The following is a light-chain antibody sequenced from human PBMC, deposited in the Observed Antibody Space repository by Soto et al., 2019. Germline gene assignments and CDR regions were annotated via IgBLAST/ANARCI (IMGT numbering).Light chain of an antibody. Sequence: YWFHQKPGQAPRPLIYDTYNRFSWTPARFSGSLLGGKAALTLSGAQPEDEADYDCLRYSGGYVCGPGTKVTVL. J-gene: IGLJ1*01. CDR2: DTY. CDR3: LRYSGGYV. V-gene: IGLV7-46*01.